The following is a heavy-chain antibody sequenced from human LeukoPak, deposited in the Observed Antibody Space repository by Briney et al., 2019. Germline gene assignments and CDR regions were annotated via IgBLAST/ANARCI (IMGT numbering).Heavy chain of an antibody. J-gene: IGHJ5*02. CDR2: FYHSAST. D-gene: IGHD1-1*01. CDR1: GGFNTHYY. V-gene: IGHV4-59*01. Sequence: SETLSLTCSVSGGFNTHYYWSWIRQPPGKGLEWIGYFYHSASTNYNPSLKSRVTISVDTSKNQFSLKLSSVTAADTAVYYCARARTSIDPWGQGTLVTVSS. CDR3: ARARTSIDP.